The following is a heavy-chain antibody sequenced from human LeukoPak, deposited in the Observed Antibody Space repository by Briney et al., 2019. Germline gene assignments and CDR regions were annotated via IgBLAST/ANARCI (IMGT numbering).Heavy chain of an antibody. Sequence: GGSLRLSCAASGFTFSIYSMNWVRQAPGKGLEWVSYITSDRRTISYADPVKGRFTISRDNDKRLLYLQMDSLRAGDTAVYYCARSTSGTFDYWGQGMLVTVSS. D-gene: IGHD6-13*01. J-gene: IGHJ4*02. CDR1: GFTFSIYS. CDR2: ITSDRRTI. CDR3: ARSTSGTFDY. V-gene: IGHV3-48*01.